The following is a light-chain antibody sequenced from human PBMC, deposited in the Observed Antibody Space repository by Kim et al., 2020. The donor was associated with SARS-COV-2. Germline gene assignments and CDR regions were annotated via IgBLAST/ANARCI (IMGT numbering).Light chain of an antibody. V-gene: IGKV1-39*01. J-gene: IGKJ1*01. CDR1: QDISRY. CDR3: QQPSSAPRT. Sequence: DIQMTQSPSSLSASVGDRVTITCRASQDISRYLNWYQQKPGKAPKLLIYTASSLQSGVPSRFTGSGSETAFTLTITSLQPEDFATYYCQQPSSAPRTFGQGTQLDIK. CDR2: TAS.